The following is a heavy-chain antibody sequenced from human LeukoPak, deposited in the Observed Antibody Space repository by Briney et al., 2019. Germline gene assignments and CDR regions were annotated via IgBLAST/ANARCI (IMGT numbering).Heavy chain of an antibody. V-gene: IGHV3-23*01. CDR3: AKAVVIVPTATPFDY. J-gene: IGHJ4*02. CDR1: GFTFSRYA. D-gene: IGHD2-2*01. CDR2: ISGRGANT. Sequence: GGSLRLSCAASGFTFSRYAMSWVRQAPGKGLEWVSAISGRGANTYYADSVKGRFTISRDNSKNTLYMQMNSLRAEDTAVYYCAKAVVIVPTATPFDYWGQGTLVTVSS.